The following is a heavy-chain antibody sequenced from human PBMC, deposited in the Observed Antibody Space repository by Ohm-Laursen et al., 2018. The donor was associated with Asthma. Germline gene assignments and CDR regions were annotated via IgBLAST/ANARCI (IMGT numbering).Heavy chain of an antibody. Sequence: SLRLSCAASGFAFSNAWMSWVRQAPGKGLEWVGRIKSKTDGGTTDYAAPVKGRFTISRDDSKNTLYLQMNSLKTEDTAVYYCTTNVVVQGVIIGETDYWGQGTLVTVSS. CDR3: TTNVVVQGVIIGETDY. V-gene: IGHV3-15*01. CDR1: GFAFSNAW. CDR2: IKSKTDGGTT. J-gene: IGHJ4*02. D-gene: IGHD3-10*01.